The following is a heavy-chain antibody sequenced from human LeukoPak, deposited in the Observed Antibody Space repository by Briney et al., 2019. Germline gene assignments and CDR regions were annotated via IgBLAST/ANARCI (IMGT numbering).Heavy chain of an antibody. CDR1: GGTFSNYA. D-gene: IGHD5-24*01. Sequence: ASVKVSCKASGGTFSNYAINWVRQAPGQGLEWMGWINPNSGGSNYAQKFQGRVTMTSDTSINTAYMELSRLISDDTAVYYCAGDGYNSRRFFDYWGQGTLVTVSS. V-gene: IGHV1-2*02. J-gene: IGHJ4*02. CDR2: INPNSGGS. CDR3: AGDGYNSRRFFDY.